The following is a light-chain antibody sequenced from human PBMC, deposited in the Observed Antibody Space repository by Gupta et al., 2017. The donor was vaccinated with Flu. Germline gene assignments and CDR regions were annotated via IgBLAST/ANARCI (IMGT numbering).Light chain of an antibody. CDR3: QQCADWPLT. Sequence: ALTQSPATLSVSPGERATLSCRASQSVKGALAWYQQKPGQAPRLLIYDASNGAAGIPVKFSGSGSGTDFTLTISSLEAEDVAMYYCQQCADWPLTFGGGTKVEIK. J-gene: IGKJ4*01. CDR1: QSVKGA. V-gene: IGKV3-11*01. CDR2: DAS.